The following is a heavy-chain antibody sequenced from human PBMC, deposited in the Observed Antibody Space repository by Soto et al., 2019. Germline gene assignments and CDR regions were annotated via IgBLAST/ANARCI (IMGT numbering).Heavy chain of an antibody. CDR2: ISGTGVGS. CDR1: GFTFSMYA. CDR3: ARSELLWFGELPNWFDP. Sequence: GGSLRLSCAASGFTFSMYAMTWVRQAPGKGLEWVSYISGTGVGSYYADSVKGRFTISRDNSKNTLNLQMNSLRAEDTAVYYCARSELLWFGELPNWFDPWGQGSLVTVSS. J-gene: IGHJ5*02. D-gene: IGHD3-10*01. V-gene: IGHV3-23*01.